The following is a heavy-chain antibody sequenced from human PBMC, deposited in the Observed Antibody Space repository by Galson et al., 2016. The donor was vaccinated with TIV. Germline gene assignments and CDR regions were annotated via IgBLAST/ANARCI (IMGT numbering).Heavy chain of an antibody. CDR1: GDSVSGNTAA. D-gene: IGHD1-14*01. CDR2: TYYTSKWNT. CDR3: SRGNRNYGMGGAMDV. V-gene: IGHV6-1*01. J-gene: IGHJ6*02. Sequence: AISGDSVSGNTAAWNWVRQSPSRGLEWLGRTYYTSKWNTDYAVSVKGRIIIRPDTSMNQVSLQLSSVIPDDTAVYYCSRGNRNYGMGGAMDVWGRGTTVTVSS.